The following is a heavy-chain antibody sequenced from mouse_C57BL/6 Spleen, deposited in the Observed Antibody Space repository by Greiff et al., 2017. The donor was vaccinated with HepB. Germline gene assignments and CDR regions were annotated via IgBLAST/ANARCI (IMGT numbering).Heavy chain of an antibody. J-gene: IGHJ1*03. V-gene: IGHV1-53*01. CDR3: ARAGWLLRYFDV. D-gene: IGHD2-3*01. CDR1: GYTFTSYW. Sequence: QVQLQQPGTELVKPGASVKLSCKASGYTFTSYWMHWVKQRPGQGLEWIGNINPSNGGTNYNDKFKSKATLTVDKSSSTAYMQLSSLTSEDSAVYYCARAGWLLRYFDVWGTGTTVTVSS. CDR2: INPSNGGT.